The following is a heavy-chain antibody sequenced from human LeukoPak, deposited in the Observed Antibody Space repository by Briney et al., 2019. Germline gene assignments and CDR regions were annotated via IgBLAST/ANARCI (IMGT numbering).Heavy chain of an antibody. Sequence: GGSLRLSCAASGFTFSSYWMHWVRQAPGKGLVWVSRINSDGSSTSYADSVKGRFTISRDNAKNTLYLQMNSLRAEDTAVYYCAKALYDSSGHWFDYYYYMDVWGKGTTVTVSS. D-gene: IGHD3-22*01. CDR1: GFTFSSYW. CDR2: INSDGSST. V-gene: IGHV3-74*01. CDR3: AKALYDSSGHWFDYYYYMDV. J-gene: IGHJ6*03.